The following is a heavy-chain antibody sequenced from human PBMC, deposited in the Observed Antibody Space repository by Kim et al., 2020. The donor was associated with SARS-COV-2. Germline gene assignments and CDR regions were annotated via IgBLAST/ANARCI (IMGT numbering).Heavy chain of an antibody. CDR3: AREGEGATYWYFDL. V-gene: IGHV6-1*01. D-gene: IGHD1-26*01. Sequence: AVSVKSRITINPATSKNQFSLQLNSVTPEDTAVYYCAREGEGATYWYFDLWGRGTLVTVSS. J-gene: IGHJ2*01.